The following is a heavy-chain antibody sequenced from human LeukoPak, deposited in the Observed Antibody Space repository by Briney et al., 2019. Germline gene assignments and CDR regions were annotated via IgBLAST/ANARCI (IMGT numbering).Heavy chain of an antibody. D-gene: IGHD2-2*01. CDR2: IHPGDSDT. V-gene: IGHV5-51*01. Sequence: THGESLKISCEASEYTFTNYWIGWVRQMPGKGLEWVGIIHPGDSDTRYSPSFQGQVTISADRSISTAYLQWSSLKASDTAIYSCARRLGYCSSTTCFGAGDYWGQGTLVTVSS. CDR1: EYTFTNYW. CDR3: ARRLGYCSSTTCFGAGDY. J-gene: IGHJ4*02.